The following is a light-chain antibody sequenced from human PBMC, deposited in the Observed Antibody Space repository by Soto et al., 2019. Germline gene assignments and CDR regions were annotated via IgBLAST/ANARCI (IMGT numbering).Light chain of an antibody. CDR3: QNYDSAPIT. J-gene: IGKJ5*01. V-gene: IGKV1-39*01. CDR1: QSISSY. Sequence: DNQMTPSPSSLSASVGDRATITCRASQSISSYLNWYQQKPGKAPKLLIYAASSLQSGVPSRFSGSGSGTDFTLTINSLQPDDIATYCSQNYDSAPITFGQGTRLEIK. CDR2: AAS.